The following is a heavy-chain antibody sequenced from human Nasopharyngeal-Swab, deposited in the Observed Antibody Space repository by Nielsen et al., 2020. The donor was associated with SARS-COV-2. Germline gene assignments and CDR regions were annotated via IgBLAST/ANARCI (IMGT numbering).Heavy chain of an antibody. J-gene: IGHJ6*02. Sequence: GESLKISCAASGFTFSSYWMSWVRQAPGKGLEWVANIKQDGSEKYYVDSVKGRFTISRDNAKNSLYLQMNSLRAEDTAVYYCARSPPPWLVSYGMDVWGQGTTVTVSS. CDR1: GFTFSSYW. CDR2: IKQDGSEK. D-gene: IGHD5-12*01. V-gene: IGHV3-7*05. CDR3: ARSPPPWLVSYGMDV.